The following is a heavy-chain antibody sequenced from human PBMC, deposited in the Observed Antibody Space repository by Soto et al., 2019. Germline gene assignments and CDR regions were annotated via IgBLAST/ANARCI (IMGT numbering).Heavy chain of an antibody. D-gene: IGHD3-10*01. Sequence: GGSLRLSCAASGFTFSSYAMSWVRQAPGKGLEWVSAISGSGSSTYYADSVKGRFTISRDNSKNTLYLQMNSLRAEDTAVYYCPKSGTRGGAAHYYYYYYGMDVWGQGTTGTVSS. J-gene: IGHJ6*02. CDR1: GFTFSSYA. CDR3: PKSGTRGGAAHYYYYYYGMDV. V-gene: IGHV3-23*01. CDR2: ISGSGSST.